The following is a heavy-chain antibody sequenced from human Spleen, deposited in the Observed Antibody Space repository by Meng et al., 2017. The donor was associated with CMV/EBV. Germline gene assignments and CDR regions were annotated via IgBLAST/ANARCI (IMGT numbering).Heavy chain of an antibody. D-gene: IGHD6-13*01. CDR1: GFTFSSYC. CDR3: ARGGNSSSWYWYFDL. Sequence: GESLKISCAASGFTFSSYCMHWVRQAPGKGLVWVSRINSDGSSTSYADSVKGRFTISRDNAKNTLYLQMNSLRAEDTAVYYCARGGNSSSWYWYFDLWGRGTLVTVSS. J-gene: IGHJ2*01. V-gene: IGHV3-74*01. CDR2: INSDGSST.